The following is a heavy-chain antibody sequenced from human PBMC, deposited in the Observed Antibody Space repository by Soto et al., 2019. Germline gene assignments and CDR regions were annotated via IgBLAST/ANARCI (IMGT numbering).Heavy chain of an antibody. CDR3: AKDNDLDRDGPFDY. D-gene: IGHD2-2*03. J-gene: IGHJ4*02. Sequence: EVQLVESGGGSVQPGRSRRLSCAASGFSLEDYGMHWVRQGPGKGLEGVSGISWNSGDIYYADSVKGRFTISRDNAKRSLYLQMNSLRTEDTALYYCAKDNDLDRDGPFDYWGQGILVTVSS. CDR2: ISWNSGDI. V-gene: IGHV3-9*01. CDR1: GFSLEDYG.